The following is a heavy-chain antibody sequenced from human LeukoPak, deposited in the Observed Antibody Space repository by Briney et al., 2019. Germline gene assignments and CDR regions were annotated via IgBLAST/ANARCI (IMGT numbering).Heavy chain of an antibody. CDR2: IYPGDSDT. CDR3: ARHYDSSGYQNWLDP. D-gene: IGHD3-22*01. V-gene: IGHV5-51*01. J-gene: IGHJ5*02. Sequence: GESLKISCQGSGYSFTSYWIGWVRQVPGKGLEWMGIIYPGDSDTRYSPSFQGQVTISADKSISTAYLQWSSLKASDTAMYYCARHYDSSGYQNWLDPWGQGTLVTVSP. CDR1: GYSFTSYW.